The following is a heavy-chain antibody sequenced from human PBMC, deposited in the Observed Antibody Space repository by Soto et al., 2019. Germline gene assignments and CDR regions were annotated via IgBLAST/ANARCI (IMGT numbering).Heavy chain of an antibody. V-gene: IGHV4-59*01. D-gene: IGHD4-4*01. CDR1: GGSISSYY. CDR3: ARSMTTDPVFDY. J-gene: IGHJ4*02. CDR2: IYYSGST. Sequence: SLTCTVSGGSISSYYWSWIRQPPGKGLEWIGYIYYSGSTNYNPSLKSRVTISVDTSKNQFSLKLSSVTAADTAVYYCARSMTTDPVFDYWGQGTLVTVSS.